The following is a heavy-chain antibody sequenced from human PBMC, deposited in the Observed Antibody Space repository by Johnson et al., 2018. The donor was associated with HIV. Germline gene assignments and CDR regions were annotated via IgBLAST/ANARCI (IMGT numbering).Heavy chain of an antibody. V-gene: IGHV3-30-3*01. CDR3: AKVAVATAAGGVALDI. J-gene: IGHJ3*02. D-gene: IGHD6-13*01. Sequence: QVQLVESGGGVVQPGRSLRLSCAASVFTFSRDPMHWVRQAPGKGLEWLAFISYDGRNKYSAYSVKGRFTISRDNSKNTLYLQINSLRAEDTGVYYCAKVAVATAAGGVALDIWGPGTMVTVSS. CDR2: ISYDGRNK. CDR1: VFTFSRDP.